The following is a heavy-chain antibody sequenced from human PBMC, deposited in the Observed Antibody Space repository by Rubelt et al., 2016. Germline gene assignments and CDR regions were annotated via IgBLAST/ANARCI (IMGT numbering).Heavy chain of an antibody. CDR3: PRDSRDWFDP. J-gene: IGHJ5*02. D-gene: IGHD6-6*01. V-gene: IGHV7-4-1*01. CDR1: GYTFTNYG. Sequence: QGQLVQSGSDLKEPGASVKVSCRASGYTFTNYGMNWVRQAPGQGLEWMGWINTNNGNPTYAQGFAGRVVFSLDTSFRTAYLQICSLKAEDPAVYYCPRDSRDWFDPWGQGTLVTVSS. CDR2: INTNNGNP.